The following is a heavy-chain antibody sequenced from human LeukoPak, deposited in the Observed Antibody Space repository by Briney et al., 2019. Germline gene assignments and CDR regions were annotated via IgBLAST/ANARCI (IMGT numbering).Heavy chain of an antibody. J-gene: IGHJ5*02. CDR2: IIGDGTRT. CDR3: LRVDDTNGHNWFDP. Sequence: GGSLRLSCAASGFSFSYYWMHWVRQGSGKGPVWVSRIIGDGTRTDYADSVKGRFTISRDNAKSTLYLRMNSLTVEDTAVYYCLRVDDTNGHNWFDPWGQGTLVTVSS. V-gene: IGHV3-74*01. CDR1: GFSFSYYW. D-gene: IGHD2-8*01.